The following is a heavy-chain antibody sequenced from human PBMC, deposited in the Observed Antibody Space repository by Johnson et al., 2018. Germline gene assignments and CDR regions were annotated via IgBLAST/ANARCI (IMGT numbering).Heavy chain of an antibody. V-gene: IGHV3-33*01. Sequence: QVQLVESGGGVAQPGRSLRLSCAASGFTFSSYGMHWVRQAPGKGLEWVAVIWYDGSNKYYADSVKGRFTISRDNSKNTLYLQMDSLRAEDTAVYYCARGKDYYFYAMDVWGQGTTVTVSS. D-gene: IGHD2-15*01. CDR2: IWYDGSNK. CDR1: GFTFSSYG. J-gene: IGHJ6*02. CDR3: ARGKDYYFYAMDV.